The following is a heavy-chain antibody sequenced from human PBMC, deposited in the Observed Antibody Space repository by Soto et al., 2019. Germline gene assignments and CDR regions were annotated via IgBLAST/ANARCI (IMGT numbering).Heavy chain of an antibody. V-gene: IGHV4-39*02. CDR2: FYYGGRT. Sequence: QLQLQESGPGLVKSSETLSLTCTVSGGSISSSSYYWGWIRQPPGKGLEWIGSFYYGGRTYYNPSLESRVTISVDTSKKYFSLRLTSVTAADSAVYYCARLDPVAAAGTLSRAFDVWGQGTMVTVSS. CDR3: ARLDPVAAAGTLSRAFDV. CDR1: GGSISSSSYY. D-gene: IGHD6-13*01. J-gene: IGHJ3*01.